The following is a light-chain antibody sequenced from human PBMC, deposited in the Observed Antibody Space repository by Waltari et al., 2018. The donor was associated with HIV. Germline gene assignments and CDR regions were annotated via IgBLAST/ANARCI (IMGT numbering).Light chain of an antibody. J-gene: IGLJ3*02. V-gene: IGLV2-23*02. CDR2: EVN. CDR1: GRDIGNYTL. CDR3: SSYAGSSTLWV. Sequence: QSALTQPASVSESPGQSITISCTGTGRDIGNYTLASWYQQYPGKAPKLIIYEVNKRPSGVSSRFSGSKSGNTASLTVSGLQAEDEADYYCSSYAGSSTLWVFGGGTQLTVL.